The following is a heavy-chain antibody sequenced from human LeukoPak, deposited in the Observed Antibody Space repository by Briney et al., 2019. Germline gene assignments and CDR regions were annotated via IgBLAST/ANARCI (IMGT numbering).Heavy chain of an antibody. D-gene: IGHD3-22*01. V-gene: IGHV3-11*06. J-gene: IGHJ4*02. CDR2: IRSSSSYT. Sequence: GGSLRLSCAASGFTFSEYYMSWIRQAPGKGLEWVSYIRSSSSYTNYADSVKGRFTISRDDAKNSLYLQMNSLRAEDTAVYYCARGYYDNSGYYFPFDFWGQGTLVTVSS. CDR1: GFTFSEYY. CDR3: ARGYYDNSGYYFPFDF.